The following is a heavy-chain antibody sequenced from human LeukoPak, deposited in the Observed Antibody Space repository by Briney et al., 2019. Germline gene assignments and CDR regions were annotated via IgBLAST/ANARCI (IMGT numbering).Heavy chain of an antibody. J-gene: IGHJ6*03. Sequence: GGSLRLSCAASGFTFSSYAMSWVRQAPGEGLEWVSAISGSGGSTYYADSVKGWFTISRDNSKTTLYLQMNSLRAEDTAVYYCAKDGYSSGWYYYYYMDVWGKGTTVTVSS. CDR3: AKDGYSSGWYYYYYMDV. CDR2: ISGSGGST. CDR1: GFTFSSYA. V-gene: IGHV3-23*01. D-gene: IGHD6-19*01.